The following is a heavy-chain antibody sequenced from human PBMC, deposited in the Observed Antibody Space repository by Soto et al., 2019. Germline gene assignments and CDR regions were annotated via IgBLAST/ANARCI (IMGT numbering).Heavy chain of an antibody. J-gene: IGHJ4*02. CDR2: IYSDGST. D-gene: IGHD6-6*01. V-gene: IGHV3-66*01. CDR1: GLTVSHSF. Sequence: GGSLRLSCAASGLTVSHSFMSWVRQAPGKWLEWVSVIYSDGSTYYADSLKGRFAISWDNSKSTVYLQMNSLRVEDTAVYYCASRHSGLSDDYWGQGTLVTVSS. CDR3: ASRHSGLSDDY.